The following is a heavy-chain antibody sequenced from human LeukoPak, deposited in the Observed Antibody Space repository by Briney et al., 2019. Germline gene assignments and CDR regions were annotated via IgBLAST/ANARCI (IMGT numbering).Heavy chain of an antibody. CDR3: ARYASSAYYPPDY. CDR2: INPNSGGT. J-gene: IGHJ4*02. Sequence: ASVKVSCMASGYTFTDYYMYWVRQAPGQGLEWMGWINPNSGGTNYAQRFQGRVTMTRDTSISTAYMELSRLRSDDTAVYYCARYASSAYYPPDYWGQGALVTVSS. V-gene: IGHV1-2*02. CDR1: GYTFTDYY. D-gene: IGHD3-22*01.